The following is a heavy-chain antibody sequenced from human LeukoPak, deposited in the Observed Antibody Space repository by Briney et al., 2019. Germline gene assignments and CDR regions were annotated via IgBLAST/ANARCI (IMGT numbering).Heavy chain of an antibody. CDR1: GGSISSYY. V-gene: IGHV4-59*08. J-gene: IGHJ5*02. CDR3: ARHQLAYCGGVCYSVEAKHHNWFDP. D-gene: IGHD2-21*02. CDR2: IYCSGST. Sequence: SETLSLTCTVSGGSISSYYWSWIRQPPGKGLEWIGYIYCSGSTNYNPSLKSRVTISVDTSKNQFSLKLSSVTAADTAVYYCARHQLAYCGGVCYSVEAKHHNWFDPWGQGTLVTVSS.